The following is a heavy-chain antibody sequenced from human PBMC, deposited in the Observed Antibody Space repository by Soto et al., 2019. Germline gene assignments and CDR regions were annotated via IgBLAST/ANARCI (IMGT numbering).Heavy chain of an antibody. CDR1: GFTFSNFG. CDR3: ARALPRYYDFWSARFCWFDP. D-gene: IGHD3-3*01. V-gene: IGHV3-33*03. CDR2: VWYDGSSK. J-gene: IGHJ5*02. Sequence: GGSLRLSCEASGFTFSNFGMNWVRQAPGKGLEWVARVWYDGSSKYYVDSVKGRFTISRDNAKNSLYLQMNSLRAEDTAVYYCARALPRYYDFWSARFCWFDPWGQGTLVTVSS.